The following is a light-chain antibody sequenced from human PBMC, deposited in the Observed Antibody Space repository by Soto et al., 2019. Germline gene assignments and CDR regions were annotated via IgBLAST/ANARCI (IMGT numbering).Light chain of an antibody. Sequence: QSALTQPASVSGSPGQSITISCTGTNSDVECYNLVSWFRQHPGEAPKLIVYEGTKRPSGVSNRFSGSKSVNPASLTISGLQAEDEANYYCCSYAGTATVFGTGTKLTVL. CDR3: CSYAGTATV. CDR2: EGT. V-gene: IGLV2-23*03. J-gene: IGLJ1*01. CDR1: NSDVECYNL.